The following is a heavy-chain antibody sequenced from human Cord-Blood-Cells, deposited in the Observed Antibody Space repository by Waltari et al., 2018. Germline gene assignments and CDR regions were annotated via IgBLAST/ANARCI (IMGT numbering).Heavy chain of an antibody. CDR3: ARDHPYCSSTSCYSWYFDL. V-gene: IGHV4-59*01. CDR2: SYYSGST. D-gene: IGHD2-2*02. CDR1: GGSISSYY. J-gene: IGHJ2*01. Sequence: ESGPGLVKPSETLSLTCTVSGGSISSYYWSWIRQPPGKGLEWIGYSYYSGSTNYNHSLKSRGTISVDTSKNQFSLKLSSVTAADTAVDYCARDHPYCSSTSCYSWYFDLWGHGTLVTVSS.